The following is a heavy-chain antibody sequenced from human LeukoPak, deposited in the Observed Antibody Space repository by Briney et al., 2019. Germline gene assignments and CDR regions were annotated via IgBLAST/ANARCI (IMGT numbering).Heavy chain of an antibody. CDR1: GFTFSIYW. J-gene: IGHJ4*02. Sequence: GGSLRLSCAASGFTFSIYWMHWVRQAPGKGLVWVSRISSEGSSTTYADSVKGRFTISRDNAQNSLYLQMNSLRAEDTAVYYCARVPPVNRDTSAYRPLDYWGQGTLVTVSS. D-gene: IGHD3-22*01. CDR3: ARVPPVNRDTSAYRPLDY. CDR2: ISSEGSST. V-gene: IGHV3-74*01.